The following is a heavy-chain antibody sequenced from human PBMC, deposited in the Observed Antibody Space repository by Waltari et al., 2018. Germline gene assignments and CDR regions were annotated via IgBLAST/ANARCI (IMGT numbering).Heavy chain of an antibody. CDR2: IYYSGNT. CDR1: GDSMSSTSYY. Sequence: QLQLQESGPGLVKPSETLSLTCTVSGDSMSSTSYYWGWIRQPPGKGLEWIGSIYYSGNTYYNPSLKSRVTISVDTSKSQFSLKLRSVTAADTAVYYCARHHKGYDSNHQADYWGQGTLVTVSS. D-gene: IGHD3-22*01. J-gene: IGHJ4*02. V-gene: IGHV4-39*01. CDR3: ARHHKGYDSNHQADY.